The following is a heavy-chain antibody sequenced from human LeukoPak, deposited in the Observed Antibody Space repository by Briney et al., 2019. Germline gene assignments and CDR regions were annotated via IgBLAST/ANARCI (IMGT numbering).Heavy chain of an antibody. V-gene: IGHV1-18*01. CDR1: GYTFTSYG. J-gene: IGHJ4*02. D-gene: IGHD1-26*01. CDR2: ISANNGNTKYNT. Sequence: GASVKVSCKASGYTFTSYGISGVRQAPGQGLEWMGWISANNGNTKYNTKYAQNLQGRVTMTTDISTSTAYMELRTLRSDDTAVYYCARDRDRSGSQSYWGQGTLVTVSS. CDR3: ARDRDRSGSQSY.